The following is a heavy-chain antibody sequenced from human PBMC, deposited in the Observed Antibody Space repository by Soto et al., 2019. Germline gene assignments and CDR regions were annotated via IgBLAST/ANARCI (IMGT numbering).Heavy chain of an antibody. Sequence: QPGGSLRLSCAASGFTFSTYALHWVRQAPGKGLEWVATVTSDGSNKYHADSVEGRFTISRDDSKNTLYLQLNGLRAEDTAVYYCGRITLKTSVDTFDFWGQGTMVTVSS. J-gene: IGHJ3*01. CDR1: GFTFSTYA. CDR3: GRITLKTSVDTFDF. D-gene: IGHD3-22*01. CDR2: VTSDGSNK. V-gene: IGHV3-30-3*01.